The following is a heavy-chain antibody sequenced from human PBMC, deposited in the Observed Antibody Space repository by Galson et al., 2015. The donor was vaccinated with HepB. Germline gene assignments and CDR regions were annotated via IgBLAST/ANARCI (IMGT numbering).Heavy chain of an antibody. V-gene: IGHV1-3*01. CDR3: ARGYNWNDPPGGDDFVV. D-gene: IGHD1-1*01. J-gene: IGHJ3*01. Sequence: QSGAEVKKPGASVKLSCKASGYTFSRSAMHWVRQAPGQSLEWMGWINVGNGNTKYLQKLQGRVTITRDTSASTAYMELSSLRSEDTAVYYCARGYNWNDPPGGDDFVVWGQGTLVTVSS. CDR1: GYTFSRSA. CDR2: INVGNGNT.